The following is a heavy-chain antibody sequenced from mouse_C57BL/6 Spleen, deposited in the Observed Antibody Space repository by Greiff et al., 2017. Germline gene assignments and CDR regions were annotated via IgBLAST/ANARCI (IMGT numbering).Heavy chain of an antibody. J-gene: IGHJ3*01. D-gene: IGHD3-2*02. CDR3: AREADSSGYGGFAY. CDR2: INPGSGGT. CDR1: GYAFTNYL. Sequence: QVQLQQSGAELVRPGTSVKVSCKASGYAFTNYLIEWVKQRPGQGLEWIGVINPGSGGTNYNEKFKGKATLTADKSSSTAYMQLSSLTSDDSAVYFCAREADSSGYGGFAYWGQGTLVTVSA. V-gene: IGHV1-54*01.